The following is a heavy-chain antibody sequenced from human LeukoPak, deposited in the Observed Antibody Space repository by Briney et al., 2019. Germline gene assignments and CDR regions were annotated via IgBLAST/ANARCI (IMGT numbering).Heavy chain of an antibody. J-gene: IGHJ4*02. Sequence: SVKVSCKASGGTFSSYAISWVRQAPGQGLEWMGGIIPIFGTANYAQQFQGRVTITADKSTSTAYMELSSLRSEDTAVYYCARSDDYGDSTSFDYWGQGTLVTVSS. D-gene: IGHD4-17*01. CDR3: ARSDDYGDSTSFDY. V-gene: IGHV1-69*06. CDR2: IIPIFGTA. CDR1: GGTFSSYA.